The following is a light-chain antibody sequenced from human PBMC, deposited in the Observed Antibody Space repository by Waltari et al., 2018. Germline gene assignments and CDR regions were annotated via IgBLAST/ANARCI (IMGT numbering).Light chain of an antibody. Sequence: EIVMTQSPATRSVSLGERATLSCRASQSINNNLAWYPQKPGQAPRLVIYGASFRATGIPARISGSGSGTEFTLTISSLQSDDFAVYYCQQYDNWPPTTFGQGTKLEIK. CDR2: GAS. CDR1: QSINNN. V-gene: IGKV3-15*01. J-gene: IGKJ2*01. CDR3: QQYDNWPPTT.